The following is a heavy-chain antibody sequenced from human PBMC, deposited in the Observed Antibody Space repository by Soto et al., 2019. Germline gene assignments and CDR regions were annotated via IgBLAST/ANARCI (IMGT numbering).Heavy chain of an antibody. CDR1: GGSISSYY. D-gene: IGHD3-16*02. J-gene: IGHJ3*02. Sequence: SETLSLTCTVSGGSISSYYWSWIRQPPGKGLEWIGYIYYSGSTNYNPSLKSRVTISVDTSKNQFSLKLSSVTAADTAVYYCARLVYIDIHAFDIWGQGTMVTVSS. V-gene: IGHV4-59*08. CDR3: ARLVYIDIHAFDI. CDR2: IYYSGST.